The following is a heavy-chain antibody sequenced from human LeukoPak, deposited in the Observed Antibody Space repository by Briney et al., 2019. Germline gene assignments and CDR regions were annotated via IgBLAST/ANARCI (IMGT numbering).Heavy chain of an antibody. CDR1: GGSISNYY. Sequence: SETPSLTCRVSGGSISNYYWSWIRQPPGKGLEWIGYSDYSGSTNYSPSLKSRVTISVDTSKKQFSLKLRSVTAADTAVYYCARDIGGSYYFHYWGQGTLVTVSS. J-gene: IGHJ4*02. CDR2: SDYSGST. D-gene: IGHD1-26*01. V-gene: IGHV4-59*01. CDR3: ARDIGGSYYFHY.